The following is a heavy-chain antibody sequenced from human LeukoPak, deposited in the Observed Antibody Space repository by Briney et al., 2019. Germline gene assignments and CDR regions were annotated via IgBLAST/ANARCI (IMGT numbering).Heavy chain of an antibody. V-gene: IGHV1-69*05. D-gene: IGHD5-24*01. J-gene: IGHJ4*02. CDR2: IIHIFGTA. CDR1: GGTFSSYA. Sequence: ASVKVSCKASGGTFSSYAISWVRQAPGQGLEWMGRIIHIFGTANYAQKFQGRVTVTTDESTSTAYMELSSLRSEDTAVYYCARCRDGYNYYFDYWGQGTLVTVSS. CDR3: ARCRDGYNYYFDY.